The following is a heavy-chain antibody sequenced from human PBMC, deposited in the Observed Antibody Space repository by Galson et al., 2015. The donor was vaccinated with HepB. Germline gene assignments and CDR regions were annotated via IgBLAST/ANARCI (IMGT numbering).Heavy chain of an antibody. D-gene: IGHD5-12*01. CDR1: GGSISSGDYY. Sequence: TLSLTCTVSGGSISSGDYYWSWIRQPPGKGLEWIGYIYYSGSTYYNPSLKSRVTISVDTSKNQFSLKLSSVTAADTAVYYCARDIVATRRETHWFDPWGQGTLVTVSS. J-gene: IGHJ5*02. V-gene: IGHV4-30-4*08. CDR3: ARDIVATRRETHWFDP. CDR2: IYYSGST.